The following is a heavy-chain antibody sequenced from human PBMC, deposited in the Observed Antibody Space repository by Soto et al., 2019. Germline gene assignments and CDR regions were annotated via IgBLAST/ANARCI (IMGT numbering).Heavy chain of an antibody. CDR1: GFTFSTYA. V-gene: IGHV3-23*01. CDR3: AKGYYYGSGSYSGDY. D-gene: IGHD3-10*01. Sequence: EVQLLESGGGLVQPGGSLRPSWPPSGFTFSTYAMSWFRRAPGKGLDGVSAISGSGGSTSYADSVKGRFTISRDNSKNTLYLQMNSLRAEDTAVYYCAKGYYYGSGSYSGDYWGQGTLVTVSS. CDR2: ISGSGGST. J-gene: IGHJ4*02.